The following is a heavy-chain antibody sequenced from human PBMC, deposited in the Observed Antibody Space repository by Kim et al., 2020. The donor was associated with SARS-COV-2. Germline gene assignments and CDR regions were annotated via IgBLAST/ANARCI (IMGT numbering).Heavy chain of an antibody. J-gene: IGHJ4*02. CDR3: AKGLQPLDY. CDR1: GFTFSSYG. V-gene: IGHV3-30*18. CDR2: ISYDGSNK. Sequence: GGSLRLSCAASGFTFSSYGMHWVRQAPGKGLEWVAVISYDGSNKYYADSVKGRFTISRDNSKNTLYLQMNSLRAEDTAVYYCAKGLQPLDYWGQGSLVTVSS.